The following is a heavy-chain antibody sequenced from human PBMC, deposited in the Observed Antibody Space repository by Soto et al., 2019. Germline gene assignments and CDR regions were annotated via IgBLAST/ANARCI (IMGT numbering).Heavy chain of an antibody. D-gene: IGHD5-18*01. CDR3: ASSGKGYSYGRDY. J-gene: IGHJ4*02. CDR2: IYYSGST. V-gene: IGHV4-61*01. CDR1: GGSVSSGSYY. Sequence: SETLSLTCTVSGGSVSSGSYYWSWIRQPPGKGLEWIGYIYYSGSTNYNPSLKSRVTISVDTSKNQFSLKLSSVTAADTAVYYCASSGKGYSYGRDYWGQGTLVTVSS.